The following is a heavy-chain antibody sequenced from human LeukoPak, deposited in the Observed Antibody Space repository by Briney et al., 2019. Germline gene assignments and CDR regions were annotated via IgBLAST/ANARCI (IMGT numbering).Heavy chain of an antibody. CDR3: AKGRSSGWWINWFDP. J-gene: IGHJ5*02. D-gene: IGHD6-19*01. Sequence: ASVKVSCKASGYTFTGYYMHWVRQAPGQGLEWMAWINPNSGGTNYAQKFQGWVTMTRDTSISTAYMELSRLRSDDTAVYYCAKGRSSGWWINWFDPWGQGTLVTVSS. CDR2: INPNSGGT. V-gene: IGHV1-2*04. CDR1: GYTFTGYY.